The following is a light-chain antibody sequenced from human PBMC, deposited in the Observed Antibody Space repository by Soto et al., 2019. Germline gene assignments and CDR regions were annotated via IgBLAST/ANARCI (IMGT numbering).Light chain of an antibody. CDR1: PSVSSY. CDR3: QQRSNWPPLT. Sequence: EIVLTQSQATLSLSPGARATLSCRASPSVSSYLAWYQQKPGQAPRLLIYDASNRATGIPARFSGSGSGTDFTLTISSLEPEDFAVYYGQQRSNWPPLTFGGGTKVEIK. V-gene: IGKV3-11*01. J-gene: IGKJ4*02. CDR2: DAS.